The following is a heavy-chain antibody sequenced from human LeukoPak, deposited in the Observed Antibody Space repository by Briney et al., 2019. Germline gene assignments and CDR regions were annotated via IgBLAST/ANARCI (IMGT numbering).Heavy chain of an antibody. D-gene: IGHD3-16*02. CDR2: IYHSGST. V-gene: IGHV4-38-2*02. CDR1: GYSISSGYY. CDR3: ARGYDYVWGSYPYPSFDY. J-gene: IGHJ4*02. Sequence: PSETLSLTCTVSGYSISSGYYWGWIRQPPGKGLEWIGSIYHSGSTYYNPSLKGRVTISVDTSKNQFSLKLSSVTAADTAVYYCARGYDYVWGSYPYPSFDYWGQGTLVTVSS.